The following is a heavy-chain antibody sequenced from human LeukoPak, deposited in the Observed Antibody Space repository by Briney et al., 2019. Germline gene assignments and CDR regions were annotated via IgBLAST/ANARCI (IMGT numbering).Heavy chain of an antibody. Sequence: GGSLRLSCAASGFTSSNYVMHWVRQAPGKGLEWVALTAYDGGEKYYADSVKGRFTISGDNSKNTLYLQMNSLRAEDTAMFYCARARGDSSPASRYFDYWGQGALVTVSS. D-gene: IGHD5-18*01. CDR3: ARARGDSSPASRYFDY. CDR1: GFTSSNYV. V-gene: IGHV3-30-3*01. CDR2: TAYDGGEK. J-gene: IGHJ4*02.